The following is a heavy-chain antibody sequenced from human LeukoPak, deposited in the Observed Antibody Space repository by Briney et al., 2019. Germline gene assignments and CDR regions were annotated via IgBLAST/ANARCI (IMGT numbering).Heavy chain of an antibody. CDR3: ARDGYGGIDY. D-gene: IGHD4-23*01. CDR2: IYHSGST. Sequence: SETLSLTCTVSGASMSTYYWSWIRQPPGKGLEGIAYIYHSGSTNYNPPLKSRVTISVDTSKNQFSLKLNSVTAADTALYYCARDGYGGIDYWGQGILVTVSS. V-gene: IGHV4-59*01. J-gene: IGHJ4*02. CDR1: GASMSTYY.